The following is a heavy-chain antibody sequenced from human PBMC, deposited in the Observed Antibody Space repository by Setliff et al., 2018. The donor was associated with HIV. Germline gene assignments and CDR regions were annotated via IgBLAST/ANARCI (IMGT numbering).Heavy chain of an antibody. CDR1: GGSISSSSYY. CDR3: ARRGRGAFPYYSIGY. D-gene: IGHD2-15*01. V-gene: IGHV4-39*02. CDR2: VYYSGVT. Sequence: PSETLSLTCTVSGGSISSSSYYWVWIRQPPGKGLEWIGDVYYSGVTYYNASLKSRVTMSIDRSKNHFSLTMTSVTAADTAVYYCARRGRGAFPYYSIGYWGQGILVTVSS. J-gene: IGHJ4*02.